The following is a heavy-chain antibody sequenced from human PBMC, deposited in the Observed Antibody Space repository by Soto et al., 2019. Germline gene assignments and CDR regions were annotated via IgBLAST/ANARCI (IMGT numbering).Heavy chain of an antibody. V-gene: IGHV4-4*02. CDR3: ARDGYYGSTNYYYYYMDV. CDR2: IYHSGST. CDR1: SGSISSSNW. D-gene: IGHD3-10*01. Sequence: SETLSLTCAVSSGSISSSNWWSWVRQPPGKGLEWIGEIYHSGSTNYNPSLKSRVTISVDKSKNQFSLKLSSVTAADTAVYYCARDGYYGSTNYYYYYMDVWGKGTTVTVSS. J-gene: IGHJ6*03.